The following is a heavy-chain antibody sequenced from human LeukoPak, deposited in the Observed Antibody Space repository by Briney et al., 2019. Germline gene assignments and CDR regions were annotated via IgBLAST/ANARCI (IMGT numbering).Heavy chain of an antibody. D-gene: IGHD1-26*01. CDR2: ISGSDPTV. CDR1: GFTFRTYE. V-gene: IGHV3-48*03. Sequence: PGGSLRLSCVASGFTFRTYEMNWVRQAPGKGLEWVSYISGSDPTVYYADSVRGRFTISRDNAKNSLYLQMNSLRAEDTAVYHRARDKIGYYRWFDPWGQGTLVTVSS. CDR3: ARDKIGYYRWFDP. J-gene: IGHJ5*02.